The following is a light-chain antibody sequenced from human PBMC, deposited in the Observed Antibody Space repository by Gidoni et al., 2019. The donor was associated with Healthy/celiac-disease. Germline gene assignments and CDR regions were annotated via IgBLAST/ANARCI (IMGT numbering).Light chain of an antibody. J-gene: IGKJ2*01. V-gene: IGKV1-33*01. CDR2: DAS. CDR1: QDISNY. CDR3: QQYDNLPYT. Sequence: DIQMTQSPSSLSASVGDRVTITCQASQDISNYLHWYQQKPGKAPKLLIYDASNLETGVPSRFSGSGSGTDFTFTISSLQPEDIATYYCQQYDNLPYTFSQGTKLEIK.